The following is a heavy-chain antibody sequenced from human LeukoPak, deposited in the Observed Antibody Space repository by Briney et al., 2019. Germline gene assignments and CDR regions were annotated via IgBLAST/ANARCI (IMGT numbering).Heavy chain of an antibody. V-gene: IGHV1-18*01. CDR2: ISAYNGDT. CDR1: GYTFTRFG. D-gene: IGHD5/OR15-5a*01. CDR3: ARAVSYLSGGYYYYYMDV. J-gene: IGHJ6*03. Sequence: ASVKVSCKAPGYTFTRFGISWVRQAPGQGLEWLGWISAYNGDTESAQKVQGRFTMTTDASTSTAYMEMRSLRSDDTAVYYCARAVSYLSGGYYYYYMDVWGKGTTVAVSS.